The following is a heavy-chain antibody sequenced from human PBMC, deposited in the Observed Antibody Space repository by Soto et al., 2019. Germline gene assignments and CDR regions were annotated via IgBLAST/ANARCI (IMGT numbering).Heavy chain of an antibody. Sequence: GSLRLSCTASGFIFGDYAMSWVRQAPGKGLEWVGLIRSRTYGGTTEYAASVKGRFAISRDDSRSIAYLQMNSLNTEDTAMYYCTRHYTGIAASGKGNHDYWGQGTLVTVSS. CDR2: IRSRTYGGTT. J-gene: IGHJ4*02. V-gene: IGHV3-49*04. CDR1: GFIFGDYA. D-gene: IGHD6-13*01. CDR3: TRHYTGIAASGKGNHDY.